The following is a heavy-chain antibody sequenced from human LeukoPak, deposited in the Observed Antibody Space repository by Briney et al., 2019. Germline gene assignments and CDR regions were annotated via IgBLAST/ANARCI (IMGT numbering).Heavy chain of an antibody. Sequence: SETLSLTCTVSGGSISSSSYYWGWIRQPPGKGLEWIGRIYYSGSTYYNPSLKSRVTISVDTSKNQFSLKLSSVTAADTAVYYCARHGSHRGGWEPFDYWGQGTLVTVSS. CDR1: GGSISSSSYY. J-gene: IGHJ4*02. V-gene: IGHV4-39*01. CDR3: ARHGSHRGGWEPFDY. CDR2: IYYSGST. D-gene: IGHD6-19*01.